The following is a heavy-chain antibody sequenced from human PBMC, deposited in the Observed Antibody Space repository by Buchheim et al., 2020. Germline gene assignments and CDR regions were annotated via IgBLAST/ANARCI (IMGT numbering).Heavy chain of an antibody. V-gene: IGHV3-23*01. CDR2: ITGSGGRP. CDR1: GITFSSYA. CDR3: AKLLAVAGGDY. Sequence: EVQLLESGGGLVQPGGFLRLSCAASGITFSSYAMSWVRQAPGKGPEWVSAITGSGGRPYYAVSVKGRFTISRDNFKNKLYLQMNSRIAEDTAVYYCAKLLAVAGGDYLGQGTL. D-gene: IGHD6-19*01. J-gene: IGHJ4*02.